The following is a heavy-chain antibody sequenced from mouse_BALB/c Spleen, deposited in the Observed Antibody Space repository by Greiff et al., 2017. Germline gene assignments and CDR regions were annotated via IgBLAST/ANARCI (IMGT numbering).Heavy chain of an antibody. CDR1: GYTFSSYW. Sequence: QVQLQQSGAELMKPGASVKISCKATGYTFSSYWIEWVKQRPGHGLEWIGEILPGSGSTNYNEKFKGKATFTADTSSNTAYMQLSSLTSEDSAVYYCARPGSSGYEDYWGQGTSVTVSS. CDR2: ILPGSGST. J-gene: IGHJ4*01. V-gene: IGHV1-9*01. CDR3: ARPGSSGYEDY. D-gene: IGHD3-1*01.